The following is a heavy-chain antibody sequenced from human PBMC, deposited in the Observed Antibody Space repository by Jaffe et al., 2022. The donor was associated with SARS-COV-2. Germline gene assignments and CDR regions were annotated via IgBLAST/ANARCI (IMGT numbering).Heavy chain of an antibody. CDR1: GFSFDDYT. CDR3: VKERVGARPGYFYYGMDV. D-gene: IGHD6-6*01. V-gene: IGHV3-43*01. Sequence: EVQVVESGGVVVQPGGSLRLSCAASGFSFDDYTMHWVRQAPGKGLEWVSLITWDGARTYYADSLKGRFTISRDNSKNALYLQMNSLRTEDTALYYCVKERVGARPGYFYYGMDVWGQGTTVTVSS. J-gene: IGHJ6*02. CDR2: ITWDGART.